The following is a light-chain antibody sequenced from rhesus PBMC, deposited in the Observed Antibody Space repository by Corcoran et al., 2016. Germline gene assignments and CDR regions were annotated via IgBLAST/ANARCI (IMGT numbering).Light chain of an antibody. Sequence: DIQMSQSPSSLSASVGDRVTITCRASQGISSYLNWYQQKPGKAPTLLIYCANTLASGVPSRFSGSGSGTEFTLAISSLQPEDFATYYCQQGNSNPPTFGQGTKVEIK. CDR3: QQGNSNPPT. CDR2: CAN. J-gene: IGKJ1*01. CDR1: QGISSY. V-gene: IGKV1-32*02.